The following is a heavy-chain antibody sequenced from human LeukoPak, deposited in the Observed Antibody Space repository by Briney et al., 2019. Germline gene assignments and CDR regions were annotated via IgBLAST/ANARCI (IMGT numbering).Heavy chain of an antibody. J-gene: IGHJ4*02. CDR2: INTDGTVT. CDR1: GFTFSKYW. Sequence: PGGSPRLSCAASGFTFSKYWMLWVRQAPGKGLESVSRINTDGTVTTYADSVKDRFTVSRDNADNTMFLQMNSVRDEDTAVYYCATKQWLAPPPDSWGQGTPVTVSS. D-gene: IGHD6-19*01. CDR3: ATKQWLAPPPDS. V-gene: IGHV3-74*01.